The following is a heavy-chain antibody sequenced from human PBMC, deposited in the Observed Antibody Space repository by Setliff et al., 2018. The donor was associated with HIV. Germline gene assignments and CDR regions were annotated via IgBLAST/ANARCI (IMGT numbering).Heavy chain of an antibody. CDR3: ARSPGDYLFDY. V-gene: IGHV1-69*05. J-gene: IGHJ4*02. CDR2: IIPIFGTA. D-gene: IGHD4-17*01. CDR1: GGAFSSYA. Sequence: EASVKVSCKASGGAFSSYALSWVRQAPGQGLEWMGGIIPIFGTANYAQKFQGRVTITRDASASTAYMELSSLRSEDTAVYYCARSPGDYLFDYWGQGTLVTVSS.